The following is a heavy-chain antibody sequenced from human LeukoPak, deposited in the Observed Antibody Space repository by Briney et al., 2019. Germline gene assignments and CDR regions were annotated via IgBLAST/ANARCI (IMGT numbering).Heavy chain of an antibody. J-gene: IGHJ4*02. D-gene: IGHD2-2*01. CDR3: ARGEVVVVPAAIWGGLDY. Sequence: SVKVSCKASGGTFSSYAISWVRQAPGQGLEWMGGIIPIFGTANYAQKFQGRVTVTADESTSTAYMELSSLRSEDTAVYYCARGEVVVVPAAIWGGLDYWGQGTLVTVSS. CDR2: IIPIFGTA. V-gene: IGHV1-69*13. CDR1: GGTFSSYA.